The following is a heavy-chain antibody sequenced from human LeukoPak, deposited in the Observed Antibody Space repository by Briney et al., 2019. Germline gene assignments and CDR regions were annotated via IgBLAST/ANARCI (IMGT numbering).Heavy chain of an antibody. V-gene: IGHV3-30*03. J-gene: IGHJ5*02. D-gene: IGHD3-3*01. Sequence: GGSLRLSCAASGFTFSSYGMHWVRQAPGKGLERVAVISYDGSNKYYADSVKGRFTISRDNSKNTLYLQMNSLRAEDTAVYYCARADRRITIFGVVRCNWFDPWGQGTLVTVSS. CDR2: ISYDGSNK. CDR3: ARADRRITIFGVVRCNWFDP. CDR1: GFTFSSYG.